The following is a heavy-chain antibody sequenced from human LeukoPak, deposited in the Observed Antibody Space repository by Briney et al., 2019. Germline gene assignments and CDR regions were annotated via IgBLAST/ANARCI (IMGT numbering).Heavy chain of an antibody. D-gene: IGHD3-16*02. J-gene: IGHJ4*02. CDR2: IYRDDTT. Sequence: GGSLRLSCAASGFPFSSNYMSWVRQAPGKGLEWVSVIYRDDTTYYSDSVEGRFTIFRDNSKNTLYLQMNSLRDDDTAVYYCARAPYGVGYTAERDYWGQGTLVTVSS. CDR1: GFPFSSNY. V-gene: IGHV3-53*01. CDR3: ARAPYGVGYTAERDY.